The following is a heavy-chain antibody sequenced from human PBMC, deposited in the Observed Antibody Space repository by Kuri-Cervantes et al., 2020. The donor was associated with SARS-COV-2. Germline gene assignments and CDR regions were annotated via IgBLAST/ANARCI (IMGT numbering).Heavy chain of an antibody. CDR2: IYYSGST. J-gene: IGHJ4*02. Sequence: SQTLSLTCAVYGESFIGYYWSWIRQPPGKGLEWIGYIYYSGSTNYNPSLKSRVTISVDTSKNQFSLKLSSVTAADTAVYYCARDSRVGIAAAGLYYWGQGTLVTVSS. CDR1: GESFIGYY. D-gene: IGHD6-13*01. V-gene: IGHV4-59*12. CDR3: ARDSRVGIAAAGLYY.